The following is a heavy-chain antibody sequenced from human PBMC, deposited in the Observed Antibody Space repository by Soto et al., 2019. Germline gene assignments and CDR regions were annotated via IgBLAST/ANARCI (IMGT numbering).Heavy chain of an antibody. V-gene: IGHV4-59*01. CDR1: GGSISSYH. Sequence: SETLSLTCTVSGGSISSYHWSWIRQSPGKGLEWIGYVFYTGSTKYNPALKRRVTISVDTSKNQFSLKLSSVSAADTGLYYCARSYSGTFYGYDTWGQGILVTVSS. CDR3: ARSYSGTFYGYDT. CDR2: VFYTGST. D-gene: IGHD1-26*01. J-gene: IGHJ5*02.